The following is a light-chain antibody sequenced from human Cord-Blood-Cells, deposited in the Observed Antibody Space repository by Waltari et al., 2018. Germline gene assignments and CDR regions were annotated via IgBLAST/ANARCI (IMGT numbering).Light chain of an antibody. J-gene: IGLJ1*01. V-gene: IGLV2-14*01. CDR1: SSDVGGYNY. Sequence: QSALTQPASVSGSPGQSITISCTGTSSDVGGYNYVSWYQQHPGKAPKLIIYDVSKRPSGVSNRFSGSKSGNTASLTISGLQAEDEAEYYCSSYTSSSTYVFGTGTKVTVL. CDR3: SSYTSSSTYV. CDR2: DVS.